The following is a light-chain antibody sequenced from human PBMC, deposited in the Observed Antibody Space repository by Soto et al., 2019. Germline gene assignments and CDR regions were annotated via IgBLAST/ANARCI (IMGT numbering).Light chain of an antibody. J-gene: IGKJ3*01. V-gene: IGKV1-12*01. Sequence: DIQMTQSPSSVYASVGERVTITCRASQGISTWVAWYQQKPGKAPKLLIYAASSLQSGVPSRFSGSASGTDFTLSISSLQHDDFATCFCQQASSFPFTFGPGTKVDIK. CDR1: QGISTW. CDR3: QQASSFPFT. CDR2: AAS.